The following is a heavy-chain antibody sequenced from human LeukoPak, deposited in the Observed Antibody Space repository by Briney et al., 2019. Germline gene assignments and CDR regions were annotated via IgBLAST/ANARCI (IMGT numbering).Heavy chain of an antibody. Sequence: SVKVSCKASGGTFSSYAISWVRQAPGQGHEWMGRIIPIFGIANYAQKFQGRVTITADKSTSTAYMELSSLRSEDTAVYYCARESERITMPQYYFDYWGQGTLVTVSS. CDR2: IIPIFGIA. V-gene: IGHV1-69*04. D-gene: IGHD3-10*01. CDR3: ARESERITMPQYYFDY. J-gene: IGHJ4*02. CDR1: GGTFSSYA.